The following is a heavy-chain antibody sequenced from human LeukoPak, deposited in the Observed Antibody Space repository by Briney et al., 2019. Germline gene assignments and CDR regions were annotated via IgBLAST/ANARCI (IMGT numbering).Heavy chain of an antibody. CDR3: AKYADCSSTSCYTRYYYYGMDV. CDR2: ISGSGGST. J-gene: IGHJ6*02. V-gene: IGHV3-23*01. D-gene: IGHD2-2*02. CDR1: GFTFSSYA. Sequence: GGSLRLSCAASGFTFSSYAMSWVRQAPGKGLEWVSAISGSGGSTYYADSVKGRFTISRDNSKNTLYPQMNSLRAEDTAVYYCAKYADCSSTSCYTRYYYYGMDVWGQGTTVTVSS.